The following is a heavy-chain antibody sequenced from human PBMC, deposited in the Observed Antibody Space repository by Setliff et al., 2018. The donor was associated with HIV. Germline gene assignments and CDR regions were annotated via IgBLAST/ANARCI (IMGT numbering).Heavy chain of an antibody. CDR1: GGSISGYY. CDR2: IHYSWSS. Sequence: SETLSLTCTVSGGSISGYYWSWVRQPPEKRLELIGFIHYSWSSDYNPSLKSRITISVYMSRNQFSLVLSSVTAADTAVYYCAIFQACQLGRRGGYYYYMDVWGKGTTVTVSS. V-gene: IGHV4-59*01. J-gene: IGHJ6*03. CDR3: AIFQACQLGRRGGYYYYMDV. D-gene: IGHD1-1*01.